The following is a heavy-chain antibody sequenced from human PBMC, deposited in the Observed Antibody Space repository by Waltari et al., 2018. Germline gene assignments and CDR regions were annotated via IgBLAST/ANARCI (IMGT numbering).Heavy chain of an antibody. V-gene: IGHV4-38-2*01. J-gene: IGHJ4*02. D-gene: IGHD1-26*01. CDR3: ARIVGARAYFDY. Sequence: QVQLQESGPGLVKPSETLSLTCAVSGYSISSGYYWGWIRQPPGKGLEWIGSIYHSGSTYYSPSLKSRFTISVDTSKNQFSLKLSSVTAADTAVYYCARIVGARAYFDYWGQGTLVTVSS. CDR2: IYHSGST. CDR1: GYSISSGYY.